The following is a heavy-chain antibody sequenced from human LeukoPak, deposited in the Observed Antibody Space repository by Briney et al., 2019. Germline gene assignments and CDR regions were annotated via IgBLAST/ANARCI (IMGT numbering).Heavy chain of an antibody. Sequence: SGPTLGKPTQTLTLTCAFSGFPFSTRAAGVGWVRQPPVKALECLALIYWSDDKRYRPCLKSSLTITRDTSKNPVVLKMHNMNPVDTATYYCAQSRYDSSAHYWGQGTLVTVSS. V-gene: IGHV2-5*01. CDR2: IYWSDDK. CDR1: GFPFSTRAAG. CDR3: AQSRYDSSAHY. J-gene: IGHJ4*02. D-gene: IGHD3-22*01.